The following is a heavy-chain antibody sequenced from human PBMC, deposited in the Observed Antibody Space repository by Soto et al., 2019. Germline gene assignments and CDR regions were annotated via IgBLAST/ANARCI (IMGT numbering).Heavy chain of an antibody. CDR2: IYYSGST. J-gene: IGHJ6*03. D-gene: IGHD2-2*02. CDR3: ARETSSCCYTSSYYYNFRDF. CDR1: GGSISSSSYY. Sequence: SETLSLTCTVSGGSISSSSYYWRWIRQPPGKGLEWIGSIYYSGSTYYNPSLKSRVTISVDTSNNQVSLKLSSVTAADPTVYYCARETSSCCYTSSYYYNFRDFWGKGTTVTVSS. V-gene: IGHV4-39*01.